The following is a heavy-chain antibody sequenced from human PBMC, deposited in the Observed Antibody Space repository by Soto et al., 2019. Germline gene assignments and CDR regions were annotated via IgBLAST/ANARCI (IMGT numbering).Heavy chain of an antibody. CDR3: ARERREKIHDGYDIDY. CDR2: IYTSGST. CDR1: GGSISNYY. V-gene: IGHV4-4*07. J-gene: IGHJ4*02. Sequence: KTSETLSLTCTVSGGSISNYYWSWIRQPAGKGLEWIGRIYTSGSTDYNPSLKSRVTISIDTSKNQFSLKVTSMTAADTAVYYCARERREKIHDGYDIDYWGQGTLVTVSS. D-gene: IGHD5-12*01.